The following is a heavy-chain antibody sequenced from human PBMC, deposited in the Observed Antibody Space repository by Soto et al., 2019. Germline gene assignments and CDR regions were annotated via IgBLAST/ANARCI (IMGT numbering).Heavy chain of an antibody. CDR2: IIPIFGTA. Sequence: ASVKVSCKASGGTFSSYAISWVRQAPGQGLEWMGGIIPIFGTANYAQKFQGRVTITADESTSTAYMELSSLRSEDTAVYYCAASNDSSGYWLSNYYYGMDVWGQGTTVTVSS. CDR3: AASNDSSGYWLSNYYYGMDV. V-gene: IGHV1-69*13. J-gene: IGHJ6*02. D-gene: IGHD3-22*01. CDR1: GGTFSSYA.